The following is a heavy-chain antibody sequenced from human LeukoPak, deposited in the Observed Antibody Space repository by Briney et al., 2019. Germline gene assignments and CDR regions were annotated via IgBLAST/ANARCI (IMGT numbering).Heavy chain of an antibody. V-gene: IGHV4-59*01. CDR2: IHYSGST. CDR3: ARDRLIQLSSLTYYYYMDV. CDR1: GGSISSYY. J-gene: IGHJ6*03. Sequence: PSETLSLTCTVSGGSISSYYWSWIRQPPGKGLEWLGYIHYSGSTNYNPSLKSRVTISVDTSKSQFSLKLSSVTAADTAVYYCARDRLIQLSSLTYYYYMDVWGKGTTVTISS. D-gene: IGHD1-1*01.